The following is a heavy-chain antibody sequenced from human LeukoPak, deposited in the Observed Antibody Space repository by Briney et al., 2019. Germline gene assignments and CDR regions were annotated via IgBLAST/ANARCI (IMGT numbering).Heavy chain of an antibody. D-gene: IGHD3-10*01. CDR3: ARQSLLWFGNFDY. J-gene: IGHJ4*02. CDR2: IYHSGST. CDR1: GGSISSGGYS. Sequence: SETLSLTCAVSGGSISSGGYSWSWIRQPPGKGLEWIGYIYHSGSTYYNPSLKSRVTISVDRSKNQFSLKLSSVTAADTAVYYCARQSLLWFGNFDYWGQGTLVTVSS. V-gene: IGHV4-30-2*01.